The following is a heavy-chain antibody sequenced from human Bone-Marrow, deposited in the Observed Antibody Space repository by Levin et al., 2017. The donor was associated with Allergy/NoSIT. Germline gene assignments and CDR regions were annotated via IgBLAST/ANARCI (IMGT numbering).Heavy chain of an antibody. J-gene: IGHJ6*03. V-gene: IGHV4-39*01. D-gene: IGHD3-3*01. CDR1: GGSIRSSGYF. CDR2: IYYSGAT. CDR3: ARLFGYYMDV. Sequence: SCTVSGGSIRSSGYFWGWVRQTPGKGLEWIGSIYYSGATHYSLSLESRATISEDPSKNQFSLNLTSVTAADTAVYYCARLFGYYMDVWGKGTTVIVSS.